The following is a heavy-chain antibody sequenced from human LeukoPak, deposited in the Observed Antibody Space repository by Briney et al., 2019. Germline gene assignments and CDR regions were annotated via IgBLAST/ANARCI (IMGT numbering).Heavy chain of an antibody. J-gene: IGHJ4*02. D-gene: IGHD6-19*01. CDR1: GYTFTGYY. V-gene: IGHV1-2*06. CDR3: ASYSSGWSGVLDY. Sequence: GASVKVSCKASGYTFTGYYMHWVRQAPGQGLEWMGRINPNSGGTNYAQKFQGRVTMTRDTSISTAYIELSRLRSDDTAVYYCASYSSGWSGVLDYWGQGTLVTVSS. CDR2: INPNSGGT.